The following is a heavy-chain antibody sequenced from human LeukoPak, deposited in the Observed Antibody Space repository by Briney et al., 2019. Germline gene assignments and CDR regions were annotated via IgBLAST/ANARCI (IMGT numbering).Heavy chain of an antibody. CDR1: GYTFTSYG. CDR2: ISAYNGNT. D-gene: IGHD3-10*01. J-gene: IGHJ6*04. V-gene: IGHV1-18*04. Sequence: ASVKVSCKASGYTFTSYGISWVRQAPGQGLEWMGWISAYNGNTNYAQKLQGRVTMTTDTSTSTAYMELRSLRSDDTAVYYCARDEGGGAMVRGVTAYYHGMDVWGKGTTVTVSS. CDR3: ARDEGGGAMVRGVTAYYHGMDV.